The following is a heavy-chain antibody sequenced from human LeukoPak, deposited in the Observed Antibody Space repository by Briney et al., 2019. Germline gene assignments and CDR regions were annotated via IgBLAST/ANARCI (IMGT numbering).Heavy chain of an antibody. CDR1: GGSFSGYY. D-gene: IGHD3-22*01. CDR3: ARGGPYYYDSSGSLNYMDV. CDR2: INHSGST. V-gene: IGHV4-34*01. J-gene: IGHJ6*03. Sequence: SETLSLTCAVYGGSFSGYYWSWIRQPPGKGLEWIGEINHSGSTNYNPSLKSRVTISVDTSENQFSLKLSSVTAADTAVYYCARGGPYYYDSSGSLNYMDVWGKGTTVTVSS.